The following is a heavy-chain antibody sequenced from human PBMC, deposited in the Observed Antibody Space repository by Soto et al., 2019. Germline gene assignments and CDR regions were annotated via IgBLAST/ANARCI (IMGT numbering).Heavy chain of an antibody. CDR3: ARWQLTGDAFDI. D-gene: IGHD1-26*01. J-gene: IGHJ3*02. Sequence: GGSLRLSCAASGFTFSSYSMNWVRQAPGKGLEWVSSISSSSSYIYYADSVKGRFTISRDNAKNSLYLQMNSPRAEDTAVYYCARWQLTGDAFDIWGQGTMVTVSS. CDR2: ISSSSSYI. V-gene: IGHV3-21*01. CDR1: GFTFSSYS.